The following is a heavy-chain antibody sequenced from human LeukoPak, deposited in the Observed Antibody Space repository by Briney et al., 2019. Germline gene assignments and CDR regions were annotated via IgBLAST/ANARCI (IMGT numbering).Heavy chain of an antibody. V-gene: IGHV4-59*08. D-gene: IGHD1-26*01. Sequence: PSETLSLTCTGSGCTISSYYWSWIRQPPGKGLEGIGDIYYSGSTNYNPSLKSRVTISVDTSKNQFSLKLSPVTAADTALYYCASAQEWDGAWFDPWGQGTLVTVSS. CDR1: GCTISSYY. CDR3: ASAQEWDGAWFDP. J-gene: IGHJ5*02. CDR2: IYYSGST.